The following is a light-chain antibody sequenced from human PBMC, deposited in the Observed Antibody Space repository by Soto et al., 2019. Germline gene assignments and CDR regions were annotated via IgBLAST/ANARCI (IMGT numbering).Light chain of an antibody. CDR1: SSNVGGYNS. CDR3: SSYTSSSTLV. Sequence: QSALTQPASVSGSPGQSIAISCTGTSSNVGGYNSVSWYQHHPGKAPKLTIYDVNYRPSGISDRFSGSKSGNTASLTISGLQAEDEADYYCSSYTSSSTLVFGTGTKVTVL. V-gene: IGLV2-14*03. J-gene: IGLJ1*01. CDR2: DVN.